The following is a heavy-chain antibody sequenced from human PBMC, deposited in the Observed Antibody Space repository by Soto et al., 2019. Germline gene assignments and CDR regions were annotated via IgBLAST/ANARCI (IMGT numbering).Heavy chain of an antibody. CDR2: IKDSGSRK. CDR1: GFTFSNYW. CDR3: VIRDPDIVVVPAGDDAFDI. J-gene: IGHJ3*02. V-gene: IGHV3-7*03. D-gene: IGHD2-2*01. Sequence: GGSLRLSCAASGFTFSNYWMSWVRQAPGKGLEWVANIKDSGSRKYYVDSVKGRFTISRDNSKNTLYLQMNSLRAEDKAVYYCVIRDPDIVVVPAGDDAFDIWGQGTMVTVSS.